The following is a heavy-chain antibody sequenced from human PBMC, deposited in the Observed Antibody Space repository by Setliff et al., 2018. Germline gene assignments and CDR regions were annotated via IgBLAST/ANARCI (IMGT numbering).Heavy chain of an antibody. V-gene: IGHV4-34*01. CDR2: INHRGST. D-gene: IGHD6-6*01. J-gene: IGHJ4*02. Sequence: PSETLSLTCAAYGGTFSDYYWTWIRQPPGKGLEWVGEINHRGSTTYNPSLKSRVTISVDTSKDQFSLKVIPMTAADTAVYYCARGRNIAARLLDSWGQGTLVTVSS. CDR3: ARGRNIAARLLDS. CDR1: GGTFSDYY.